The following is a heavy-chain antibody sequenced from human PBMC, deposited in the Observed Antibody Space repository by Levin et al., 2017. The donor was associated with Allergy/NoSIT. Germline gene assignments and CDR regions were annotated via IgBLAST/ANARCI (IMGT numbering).Heavy chain of an antibody. D-gene: IGHD2/OR15-2a*01. Sequence: PSETLSLTCTVSGGSISSYYWSWIRQPAGKGLEWIGRIYTSGSTNCNPSLKSRVTMSVDRSKNQFSLKLSSVTAADTAVYYCARDRLLSIGGGYYFDYWGQGTLVIVSS. CDR1: GGSISSYY. J-gene: IGHJ4*02. V-gene: IGHV4-4*07. CDR2: IYTSGST. CDR3: ARDRLLSIGGGYYFDY.